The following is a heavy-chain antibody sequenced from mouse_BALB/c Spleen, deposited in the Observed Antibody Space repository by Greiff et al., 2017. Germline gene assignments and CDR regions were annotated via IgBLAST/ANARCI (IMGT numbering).Heavy chain of an antibody. V-gene: IGHV1-7*01. Sequence: QVQLQQSGAELAKPGASVKMSCKASGYTFTSYWMHWVKQRPGQGLEWIGYINSSTGYTEYNQKFKDKATLTADKSSSTAYMQLSSLTSEDSAVYYCARNGNYEFAYWGQGTLVTVSA. D-gene: IGHD2-1*01. CDR1: GYTFTSYW. J-gene: IGHJ3*01. CDR2: INSSTGYT. CDR3: ARNGNYEFAY.